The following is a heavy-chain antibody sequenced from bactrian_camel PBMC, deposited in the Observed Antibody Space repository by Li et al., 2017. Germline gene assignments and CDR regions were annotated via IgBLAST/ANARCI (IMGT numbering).Heavy chain of an antibody. CDR2: IDTDGTT. Sequence: HVQLVESGGGSALAGGYVRLSCAASGSYVTYGGFCMGWYRQAPGKEREGVAVIDTDGTTAYTDSVRGRFTISKDNAKNTLYLQMNSLKPEDTAMYYCAADCGGAWYGGGGSKNDFGYRGQGTQVTVS. D-gene: IGHD6*01. CDR1: GSYVTYGGFC. CDR3: AADCGGAWYGGGGSKNDFGY. J-gene: IGHJ6*01. V-gene: IGHV3S55*01.